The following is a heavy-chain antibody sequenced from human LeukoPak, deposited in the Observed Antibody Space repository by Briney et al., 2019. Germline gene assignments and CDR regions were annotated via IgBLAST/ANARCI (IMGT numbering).Heavy chain of an antibody. Sequence: PSETLSLTCAVYGGSLSGYYWSWIRQPPGKGLEWIGEINHSGSTNYNPSLKSRVTISVDTPKNQFSLQLSSVTAADTAVYYCARQGAVTPRRTHYYAMDVWGPGTTVTVSS. CDR1: GGSLSGYY. J-gene: IGHJ6*02. CDR3: ARQGAVTPRRTHYYAMDV. V-gene: IGHV4-34*01. CDR2: INHSGST. D-gene: IGHD4-17*01.